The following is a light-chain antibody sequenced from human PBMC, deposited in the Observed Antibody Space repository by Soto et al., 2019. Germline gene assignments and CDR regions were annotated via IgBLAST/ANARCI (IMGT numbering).Light chain of an antibody. J-gene: IGKJ1*01. V-gene: IGKV1-5*03. CDR1: QTISSW. Sequence: QMTQSPSTLSGSVTPSVAITGRASQTISSWLAWYQQKPGKAPKLLIYKASTLKSGVPSRFSGSGSGTEFTLTISSLQPDDFATYYCQHYNSYSEAFGQGTKVDIK. CDR2: KAS. CDR3: QHYNSYSEA.